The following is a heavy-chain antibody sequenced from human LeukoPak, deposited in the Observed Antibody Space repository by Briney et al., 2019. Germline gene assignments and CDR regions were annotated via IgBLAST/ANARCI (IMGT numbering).Heavy chain of an antibody. J-gene: IGHJ4*02. V-gene: IGHV4-39*01. CDR3: STMSYTGGCHGNFAY. Sequence: SETLSLTCTLSGGSVSSSTFYWGWFRQPPGKGLDWIGSIYYIGSTYYNPSLRSRVTMSMDTSKNQFSLKLNSVTAADTAVYYCSTMSYTGGCHGNFAYWGQGALVNVSS. CDR2: IYYIGST. D-gene: IGHD6-19*01. CDR1: GGSVSSSTFY.